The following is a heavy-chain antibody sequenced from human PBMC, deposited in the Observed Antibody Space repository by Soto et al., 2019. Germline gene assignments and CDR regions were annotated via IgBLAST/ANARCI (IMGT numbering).Heavy chain of an antibody. CDR1: GYTFTNYG. V-gene: IGHV1-18*01. D-gene: IGHD2-2*01. CDR3: ARGASCSSTSCYDNFHYGLAV. CDR2: ITASNGNA. J-gene: IGHJ6*02. Sequence: AASVKVSCKASGYTFTNYGITWVRQAPGQGLEWMGWITASNGNANYAREIQGRLTLTRDTSTNTASMELRSLRSDDTAVYYCARGASCSSTSCYDNFHYGLAVWGQGTTVTVSS.